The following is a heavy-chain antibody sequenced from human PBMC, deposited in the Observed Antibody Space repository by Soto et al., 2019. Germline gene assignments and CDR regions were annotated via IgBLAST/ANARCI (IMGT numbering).Heavy chain of an antibody. Sequence: EEQLVESGGGLVQPGRSLRLSCAASGFSFDDYAIHWVRQAPGKGLEWVSGINWNSGSIGYADSVKGRFTISRDNAKTSLYLQMNSLRVEDTALYYCAKVRGSGSYAANYYYYGMDVWGQGTTVTVSS. CDR2: INWNSGSI. J-gene: IGHJ6*02. V-gene: IGHV3-9*01. CDR3: AKVRGSGSYAANYYYYGMDV. D-gene: IGHD3-10*01. CDR1: GFSFDDYA.